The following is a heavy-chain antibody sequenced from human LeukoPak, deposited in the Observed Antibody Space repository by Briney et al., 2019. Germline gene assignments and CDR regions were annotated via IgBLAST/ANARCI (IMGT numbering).Heavy chain of an antibody. CDR3: ATDRYYGGNSDPFDY. Sequence: ASVKVSCKVSGYTLTELSMHWVRQAPGKGLEWTGGFDPEDGETIYAQKFQGRVTMTEDTSTDTAYMELSSLRSEDTAVYYCATDRYYGGNSDPFDYWGQGTLVTDSS. D-gene: IGHD4-23*01. CDR1: GYTLTELS. CDR2: FDPEDGET. V-gene: IGHV1-24*01. J-gene: IGHJ4*02.